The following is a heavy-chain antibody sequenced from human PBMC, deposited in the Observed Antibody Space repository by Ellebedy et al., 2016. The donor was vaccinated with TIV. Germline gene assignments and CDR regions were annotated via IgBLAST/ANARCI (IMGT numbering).Heavy chain of an antibody. CDR1: GGSFSDYY. Sequence: SETLSLXXAVYGGSFSDYYWSWMRQSPGKGLEWIGEINHSGTTKYNPSLKSRVTISGDTSNNQVSLKMSSVTAADTAVYYCARHRESLTTVDGFINAFAIWGQGTAVTVSS. D-gene: IGHD1-1*01. CDR3: ARHRESLTTVDGFINAFAI. CDR2: INHSGTT. J-gene: IGHJ3*02. V-gene: IGHV4-34*01.